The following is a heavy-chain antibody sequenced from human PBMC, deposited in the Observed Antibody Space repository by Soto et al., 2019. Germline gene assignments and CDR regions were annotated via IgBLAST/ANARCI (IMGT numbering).Heavy chain of an antibody. CDR1: GGSFSGYY. CDR2: INHSGST. CDR3: ARFMVRGDANWFDP. D-gene: IGHD3-10*01. V-gene: IGHV4-34*01. J-gene: IGHJ5*02. Sequence: QVQLQQWGAGLLKPSETLSLTCAVYGGSFSGYYWSWIRQPPGKGLEWIGEINHSGSTNYNPSLKSRVTISVDTYKNQFSLKLSSVAAADTAVYYCARFMVRGDANWFDPWGQGTLVTVSS.